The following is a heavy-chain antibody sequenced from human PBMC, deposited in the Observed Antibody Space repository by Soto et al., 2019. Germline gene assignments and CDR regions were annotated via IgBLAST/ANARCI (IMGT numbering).Heavy chain of an antibody. J-gene: IGHJ6*02. V-gene: IGHV4-31*03. Sequence: QVQLQESGPGQVKPSQTLSLTCTVSGGSVNSGGYHWSWIRQHPGKGLEWIGDIYYSGSTYYNPSLKSRVTISIDTYTNHFSLHLSALTAADTADYYCARAPIPNWNYYGMYVWGQGNTVTVSS. CDR2: IYYSGST. CDR1: GGSVNSGGYH. D-gene: IGHD1-1*01. CDR3: ARAPIPNWNYYGMYV.